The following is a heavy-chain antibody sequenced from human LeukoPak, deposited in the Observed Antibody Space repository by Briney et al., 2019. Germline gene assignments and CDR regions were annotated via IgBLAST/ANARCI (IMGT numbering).Heavy chain of an antibody. CDR3: ARREQWLVGDDY. Sequence: ASVKVSCKASGYTFTGYYMHWVRQAPGQGLEWMGWISAYNGNTNYAQKLQGRVTMTTDTSTSIAYMELRSLRSDDTAVYYCARREQWLVGDDYWGQGTLVTVSS. CDR1: GYTFTGYY. J-gene: IGHJ4*02. CDR2: ISAYNGNT. V-gene: IGHV1-18*04. D-gene: IGHD6-19*01.